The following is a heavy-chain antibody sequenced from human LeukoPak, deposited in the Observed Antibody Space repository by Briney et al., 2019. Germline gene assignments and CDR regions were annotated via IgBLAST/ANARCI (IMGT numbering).Heavy chain of an antibody. CDR2: IYYSGST. Sequence: AETLSLTCTVSGGSISSYYWSWIRQPPGKGLEWIGYIYYSGSTNYNPSLKSRVTISVDTSKSQFSLKLSSVTAADTAVYYCARDPGLTSVAQGPDAFDIWGQGTMVTVSS. CDR3: ARDPGLTSVAQGPDAFDI. CDR1: GGSISSYY. J-gene: IGHJ3*02. D-gene: IGHD4-23*01. V-gene: IGHV4-59*01.